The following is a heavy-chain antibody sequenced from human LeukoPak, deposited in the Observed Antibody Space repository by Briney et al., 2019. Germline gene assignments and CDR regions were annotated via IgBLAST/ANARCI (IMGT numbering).Heavy chain of an antibody. CDR2: ISSSGSTI. Sequence: GGSLRLSCAASGFSFSDYYMSWIRQAPGKGLEWVSYISSSGSTIYCADSVKGRFTISRDNTKNSLYLQMNSLRAEDTAVYYCARDDGGLKVDYWGQGTLVTVSS. J-gene: IGHJ4*02. CDR1: GFSFSDYY. CDR3: ARDDGGLKVDY. V-gene: IGHV3-11*04. D-gene: IGHD3-10*01.